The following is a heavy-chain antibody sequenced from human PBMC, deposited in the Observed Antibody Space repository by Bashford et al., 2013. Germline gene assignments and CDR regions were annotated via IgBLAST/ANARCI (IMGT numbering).Heavy chain of an antibody. CDR3: ARGNVVTAINY. Sequence: SETLSLTCSVSGGYIGSFYWNWIRQPPGKGLEWIGYIYHTGNTNYNPSLKSRLTMSVDTSKNQFSLNLTSVTAADTAVYYCARGNVVTAINYWGPGILVTVSS. J-gene: IGHJ4*02. CDR1: GGYIGSFY. D-gene: IGHD2-21*02. CDR2: IYHTGNT. V-gene: IGHV4-59*01.